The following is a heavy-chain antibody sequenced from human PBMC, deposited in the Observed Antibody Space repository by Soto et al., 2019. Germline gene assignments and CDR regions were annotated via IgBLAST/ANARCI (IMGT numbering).Heavy chain of an antibody. CDR3: ARQAKLYYYGSSGYYYYYYGMDV. J-gene: IGHJ6*02. Sequence: PGGSLRPSCAASGVTVSSYEMNWVRQAPGKRQEWGSYISSSGRTISYAASVKHRFTISRENAKNSLYLQMNSLRAEHTAVYYCARQAKLYYYGSSGYYYYYYGMDVWGQGTTVTVSS. CDR1: GVTVSSYE. CDR2: ISSSGRTI. D-gene: IGHD3-22*01. V-gene: IGHV3-48*03.